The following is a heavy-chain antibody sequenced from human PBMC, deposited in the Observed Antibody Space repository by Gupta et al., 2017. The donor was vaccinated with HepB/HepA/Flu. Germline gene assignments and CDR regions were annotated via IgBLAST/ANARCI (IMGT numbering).Heavy chain of an antibody. Sequence: QVQLQESGPGLVKPSETLSLTCTVSGGSMTSYFWSWIRQPPGKGLEWIGYIYYTGGTNYNPSLKSRVALSVDTSNNNFSLRLSSVTAADTAVYYCARVGHFYETSGLGWYFDNWGQGSRVTVSS. J-gene: IGHJ4*02. V-gene: IGHV4-59*01. D-gene: IGHD3-22*01. CDR3: ARVGHFYETSGLGWYFDN. CDR1: GGSMTSYF. CDR2: IYYTGGT.